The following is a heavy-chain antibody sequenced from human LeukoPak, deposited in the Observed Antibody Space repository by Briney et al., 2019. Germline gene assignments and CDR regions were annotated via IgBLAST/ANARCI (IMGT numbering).Heavy chain of an antibody. Sequence: GGSLRLSCAASGFTVSSNYMSWIRQAPGKGLEWFSVIYSGGGTYYADSVKGRFTISRDNSKNTLYLQMTSLRADDTAVYYCARGGSAWFGGIDYWGQGTLVTVSS. V-gene: IGHV3-53*05. CDR3: ARGGSAWFGGIDY. CDR2: IYSGGGT. CDR1: GFTVSSNY. J-gene: IGHJ4*02. D-gene: IGHD3-10*01.